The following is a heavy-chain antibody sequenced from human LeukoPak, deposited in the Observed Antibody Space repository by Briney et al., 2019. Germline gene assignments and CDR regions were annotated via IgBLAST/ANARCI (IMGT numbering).Heavy chain of an antibody. CDR3: ARHAVRYFDLYYFDY. CDR2: INHSRST. CDR1: GGSFSGYY. D-gene: IGHD3-9*01. V-gene: IGHV4-34*01. Sequence: TSETLSLTCAVYGGSFSGYYWSWIRQPPGQGLEWIGEINHSRSTNYNPSLKTRVTISVDTSKNQFSLKLSSVTAADTAVYYCARHAVRYFDLYYFDYWGQGTLVTVSS. J-gene: IGHJ4*02.